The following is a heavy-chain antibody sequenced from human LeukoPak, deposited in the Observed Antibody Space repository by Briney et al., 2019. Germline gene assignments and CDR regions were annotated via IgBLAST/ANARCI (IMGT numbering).Heavy chain of an antibody. D-gene: IGHD6-19*01. V-gene: IGHV1-2*02. CDR3: ARVSAGSSGWSCDL. CDR1: GYTFTGYD. Sequence: GASVKVSCKASGYTFTGYDIHWVRQAPGQGLEWMGWINSKSGCKNYAQRFQGRVPIPRDTSISTAYMELSKLRSDDTAVYYCARVSAGSSGWSCDLGGEGTRVTVSS. CDR2: INSKSGCK. J-gene: IGHJ4*02.